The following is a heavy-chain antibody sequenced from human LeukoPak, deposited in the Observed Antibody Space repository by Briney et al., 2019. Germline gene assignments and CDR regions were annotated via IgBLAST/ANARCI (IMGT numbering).Heavy chain of an antibody. Sequence: SETLSLTCTVSGGPITTYYLSWIRQSAGMGLEWIGRISGSGVITYNPSLKSRVTISVDMSKNQFSLKLSSVTAADTAVYYCAREGDNWFDPWGQGTLVTVSS. J-gene: IGHJ5*02. CDR3: AREGDNWFDP. D-gene: IGHD3-16*01. V-gene: IGHV4-4*07. CDR1: GGPITTYY. CDR2: ISGSGVI.